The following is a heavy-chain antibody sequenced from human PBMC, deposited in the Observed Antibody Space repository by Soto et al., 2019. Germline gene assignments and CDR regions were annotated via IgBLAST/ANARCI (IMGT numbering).Heavy chain of an antibody. CDR2: IIPIVGTA. J-gene: IGHJ4*02. V-gene: IGHV1-69*13. CDR1: GGTFSSYA. Sequence: GSSVKVSCKASGGTFSSYAIRWVLQAPGQGLECMGGIIPIVGTANYAQKFQGRVTITADESTSTAYMELSSLRSEDTAVYYCARDPFGEAGIAAAGTTAFDFWGQGALVTVSS. CDR3: ARDPFGEAGIAAAGTTAFDF. D-gene: IGHD6-13*01.